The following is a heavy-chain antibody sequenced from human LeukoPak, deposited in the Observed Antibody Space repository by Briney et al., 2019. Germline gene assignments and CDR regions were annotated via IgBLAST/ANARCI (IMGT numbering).Heavy chain of an antibody. Sequence: GGSLRLSCAASGFTFSRYAMHWVRQAPGKELEWVTFIQYDGTNKYYADSVKGRFTISRDNAKNSLYLQMNSLRAEDTAVYYCARSEGDYYYYYMDVWGKGTTVTVSS. CDR1: GFTFSRYA. V-gene: IGHV3-30*12. CDR2: IQYDGTNK. CDR3: ARSEGDYYYYYMDV. J-gene: IGHJ6*03.